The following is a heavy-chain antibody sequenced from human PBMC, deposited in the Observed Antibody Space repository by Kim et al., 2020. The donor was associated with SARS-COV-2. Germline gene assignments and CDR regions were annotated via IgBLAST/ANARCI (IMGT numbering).Heavy chain of an antibody. CDR2: ISSGGSNI. D-gene: IGHD2-15*01. V-gene: IGHV3-48*03. CDR1: GFSFRSYE. J-gene: IGHJ4*02. CDR3: SSSLVIAPPPSGKCDGGSCYFGDY. Sequence: GGSLRLSCAASGFSFRSYEMNWVRQAPGKGLEWVSHISSGGSNIFYAESVKGRFTISRDNVKNVLYLQMNSLRVEDTAIYYCSSSLVIAPPPSGKCDGGSCYFGDYWGQGTLVTVSS.